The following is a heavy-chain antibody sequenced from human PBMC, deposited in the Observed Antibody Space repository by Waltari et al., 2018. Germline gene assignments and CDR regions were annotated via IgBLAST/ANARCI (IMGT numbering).Heavy chain of an antibody. Sequence: EVQLVQSGAEVKKPGATVKISCKGSGHTFNYSYLHWVQQAPGKGLEWMGLVDPEDGETIYAEKFQGRVTITADTSTDTAYMELSSLRSEDTAVYYCATGRERESFFDYWGQGTLVTVSS. CDR2: VDPEDGET. V-gene: IGHV1-69-2*01. J-gene: IGHJ4*02. CDR3: ATGRERESFFDY. CDR1: GHTFNYSY.